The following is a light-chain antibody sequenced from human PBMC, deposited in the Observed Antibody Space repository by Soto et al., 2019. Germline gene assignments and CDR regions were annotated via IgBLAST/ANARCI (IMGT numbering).Light chain of an antibody. Sequence: PGDRATLSCRASQSVSSDYLAWYQQKPGQAPRLLIYGASSRATGIPDRFSGSGSGTDFTLTISRLEPEDFAVYYCQQYGSSPTFGPGTKVDIK. CDR1: QSVSSDY. V-gene: IGKV3-20*01. CDR2: GAS. J-gene: IGKJ3*01. CDR3: QQYGSSPT.